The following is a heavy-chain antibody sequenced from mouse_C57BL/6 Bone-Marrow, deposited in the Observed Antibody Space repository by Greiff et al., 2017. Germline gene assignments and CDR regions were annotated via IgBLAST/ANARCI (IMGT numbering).Heavy chain of an antibody. Sequence: VQRVASGPGLVQPSQRLYITCTVSGFSLTSYGVHWVRQSPGKGLEWMGVIWSGGSTDYNAAFMSRLSITKDNSKSQVFFKMNSLQADDTAIYDCAENGGYDQPCYWYFDVWGTGTTVTVSS. V-gene: IGHV2-5*01. J-gene: IGHJ1*03. CDR1: GFSLTSYG. D-gene: IGHD2-2*01. CDR3: AENGGYDQPCYWYFDV. CDR2: IWSGGST.